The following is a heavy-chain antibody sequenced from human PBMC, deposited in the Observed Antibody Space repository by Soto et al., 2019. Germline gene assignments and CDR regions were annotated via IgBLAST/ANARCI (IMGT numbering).Heavy chain of an antibody. V-gene: IGHV1-46*01. CDR1: GYTFTRDQ. Sequence: ASVKVSCKASGYTFTRDQIHWVRQAPGQGLEWMGMIDPSGGKTNYAQKFQGRVTMTRDTSTSTVYMALSSLRSEDTAIYFCGRVMRSLLSITALDSWGQGTLVTVSS. D-gene: IGHD3-10*01. CDR3: GRVMRSLLSITALDS. CDR2: IDPSGGKT. J-gene: IGHJ4*02.